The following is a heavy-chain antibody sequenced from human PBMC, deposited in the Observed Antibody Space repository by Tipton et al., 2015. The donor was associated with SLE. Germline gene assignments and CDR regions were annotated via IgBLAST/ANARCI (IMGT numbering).Heavy chain of an antibody. CDR1: GGSFSGYY. D-gene: IGHD4-17*01. J-gene: IGHJ4*02. Sequence: LSLTCAVYGGSFSGYYWSWVRQAPGKGLEWVSYISSSGSTIFNADSVKGRFTISRDNSKNTLYLQMNSLRAEDTAVYYCAKEGTVTTRDYWGQGTLVTVSS. V-gene: IGHV3-11*01. CDR3: AKEGTVTTRDY. CDR2: ISSSGSTI.